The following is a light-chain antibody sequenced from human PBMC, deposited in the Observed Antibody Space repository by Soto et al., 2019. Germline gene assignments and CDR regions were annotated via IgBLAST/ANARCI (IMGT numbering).Light chain of an antibody. J-gene: IGKJ2*01. CDR1: QSVLYSSNNNNY. V-gene: IGKV4-1*01. CDR3: QQYYSSPYT. CDR2: WAS. Sequence: DIVMTQSPDSLAVSLGERATINCKSSQSVLYSSNNNNYLAWYQQKPGQPPRLLIYWASTRESGVPDRFSGRGFWTDFTLTISSLQAEDVAVYYCQQYYSSPYTFGQGTKLEIK.